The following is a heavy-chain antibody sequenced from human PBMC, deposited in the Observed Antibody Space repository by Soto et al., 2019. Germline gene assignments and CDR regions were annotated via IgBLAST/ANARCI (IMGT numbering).Heavy chain of an antibody. CDR2: IIPIFGTA. CDR3: ARGPSCDFGGDCYSGYYFDY. D-gene: IGHD2-21*02. Sequence: SVNVCCKAPGGTFSSYAISWLCHAPGQGLEWMGGIIPIFGTANYAQKFQGRVTITADESTSTAYMELSSLRSEDTAVYYCARGPSCDFGGDCYSGYYFDYWGQGTLVTV. CDR1: GGTFSSYA. V-gene: IGHV1-69*13. J-gene: IGHJ4*02.